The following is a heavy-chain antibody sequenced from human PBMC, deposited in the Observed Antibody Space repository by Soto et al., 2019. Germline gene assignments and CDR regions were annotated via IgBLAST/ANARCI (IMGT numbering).Heavy chain of an antibody. Sequence: GGSLRLSCAASGFTFSSYSMNWVRQAPGKGLEWVSSISSSSSYIYYADSVKGRFTISRDNAKNSLHLQMNSLRAEDTAVYYCARDGLCTNGVCYDDYWGQGTLVTVSS. V-gene: IGHV3-21*01. CDR1: GFTFSSYS. D-gene: IGHD2-8*01. CDR2: ISSSSSYI. CDR3: ARDGLCTNGVCYDDY. J-gene: IGHJ4*02.